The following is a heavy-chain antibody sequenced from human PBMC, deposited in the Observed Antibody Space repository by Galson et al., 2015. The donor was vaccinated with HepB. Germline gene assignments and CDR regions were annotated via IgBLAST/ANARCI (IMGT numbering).Heavy chain of an antibody. Sequence: SVKASCKASGYTFTDYYLHWVRQAPGQGLEGVGWIDPSFGDTKYAQKFQGKVTMTRDTSINTVYMEVSRLRSDDTAVYYCARQYHVTLSYYYALDVWGQGTTVTVSS. CDR3: ARQYHVTLSYYYALDV. CDR2: IDPSFGDT. V-gene: IGHV1-2*02. D-gene: IGHD2-2*01. J-gene: IGHJ6*02. CDR1: GYTFTDYY.